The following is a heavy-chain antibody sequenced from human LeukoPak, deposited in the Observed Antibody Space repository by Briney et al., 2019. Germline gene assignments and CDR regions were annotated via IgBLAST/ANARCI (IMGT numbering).Heavy chain of an antibody. V-gene: IGHV3-20*04. CDR1: GFTFDDYG. D-gene: IGHD6-13*01. J-gene: IGHJ4*02. Sequence: PGGSVRLSCAASGFTFDDYGMSWVRQAPGKGLEWVSGINWNGGSTGYADSVKGRFTISRDNAKNSLYLQMNSLRAEDTALYYCARGNSSSWYGRVTFDYWGQGTLVTVSS. CDR2: INWNGGST. CDR3: ARGNSSSWYGRVTFDY.